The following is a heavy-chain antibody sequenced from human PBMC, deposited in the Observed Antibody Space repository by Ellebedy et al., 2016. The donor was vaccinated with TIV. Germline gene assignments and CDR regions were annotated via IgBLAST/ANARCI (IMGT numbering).Heavy chain of an antibody. V-gene: IGHV3-7*01. CDR2: IKQDGSEK. J-gene: IGHJ6*03. CDR3: ARDPPYYYYYMDV. Sequence: GESLKISXAASGFTFSSYWMSWVRQAPGKGLEWVANIKQDGSEKSYVDSVKGRFTISRDNAKNSLSLQMNSLRAEDTTVYYCARDPPYYYYYMDVWGKGTTVTVSS. CDR1: GFTFSSYW.